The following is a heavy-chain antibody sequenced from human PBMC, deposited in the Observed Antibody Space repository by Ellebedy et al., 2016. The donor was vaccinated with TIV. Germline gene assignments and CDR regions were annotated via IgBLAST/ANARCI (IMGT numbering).Heavy chain of an antibody. CDR1: GFTFSSYR. V-gene: IGHV3-15*07. CDR2: VKTNADGGTT. D-gene: IGHD2-15*01. J-gene: IGHJ4*02. CDR3: ATDHLFKLLGY. Sequence: GESLKISCAASGFTFSSYRMNWVRQAPGQGLEWVGRVKTNADGGTTDYAAPVKGRFAISRDDSRATVYLQMNSLKTEDTAVYYCATDHLFKLLGYWGQGTLVTVSP.